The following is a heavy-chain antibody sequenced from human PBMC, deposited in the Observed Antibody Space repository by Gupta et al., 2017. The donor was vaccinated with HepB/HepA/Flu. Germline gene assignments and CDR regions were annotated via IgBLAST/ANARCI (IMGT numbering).Heavy chain of an antibody. CDR2: ISYRGTT. CDR3: ARPLTNIDAFDV. J-gene: IGHJ3*01. V-gene: IGHV4-30-4*01. Sequence: QVQLQESGPRLVKPAQTLSLTSNVSGGSVDSGDQYWSWVRQPPGKGLEWIGYISYRGTTYYKPSLRSRLTISLDTARNHFSLKLASVTAADTALYFCARPLTNIDAFDVWGRGTMVTVSS. CDR1: GGSVDSGDQY. D-gene: IGHD2-8*01.